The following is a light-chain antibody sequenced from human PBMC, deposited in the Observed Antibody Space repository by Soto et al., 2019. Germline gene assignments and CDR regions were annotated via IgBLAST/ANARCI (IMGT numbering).Light chain of an antibody. CDR1: QSVSSSY. CDR2: GAS. Sequence: EIVLTQSPGTLSLSPGERATLSCRASQSVSSSYLAWYQQKPGPAPRLLNYGASSRATGIPDRFSGSGSGTDFPLTISRLDADDFAVYYCQQYCSSPRFGGGTKVEIK. J-gene: IGKJ4*01. V-gene: IGKV3-20*01. CDR3: QQYCSSPR.